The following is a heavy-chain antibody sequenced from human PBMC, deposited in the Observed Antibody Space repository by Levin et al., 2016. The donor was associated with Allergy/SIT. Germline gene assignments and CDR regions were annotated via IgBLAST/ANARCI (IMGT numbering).Heavy chain of an antibody. CDR1: GYTFTNYA. CDR3: ARGRRWELLGLGIDY. CDR2: INAGNGNT. V-gene: IGHV1-3*01. J-gene: IGHJ4*02. Sequence: ASVKVSCKASGYTFTNYAIHWVRQAPGQRLEWMGWINAGNGNTKYSQKFQGRVTMTRDTSTSTVYMELSSLRSEDTAVYYCARGRRWELLGLGIDYWGQGTLVTVSS. D-gene: IGHD1-26*01.